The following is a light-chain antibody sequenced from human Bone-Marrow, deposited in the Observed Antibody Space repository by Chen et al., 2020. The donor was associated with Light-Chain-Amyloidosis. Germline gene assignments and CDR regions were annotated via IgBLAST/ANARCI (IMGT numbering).Light chain of an antibody. J-gene: IGLJ3*02. CDR1: SSNIGAPYD. CDR3: RSYGNSLSGWV. V-gene: IGLV1-40*01. Sequence: QSVLTQPPSVSGPPGQRVTIPCTGSSSNIGAPYDVLWYQQLPGAAPKLLIYGTMNRPSLFPDRFSSSKSGASASLAITGLQAEEGADYSCRSYGNSLSGWVFGGSTKWTVL. CDR2: GTM.